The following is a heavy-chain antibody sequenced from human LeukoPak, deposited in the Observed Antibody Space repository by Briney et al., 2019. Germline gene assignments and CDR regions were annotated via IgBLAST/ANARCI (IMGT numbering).Heavy chain of an antibody. Sequence: PGGSLRLSCAASGFTFSSYAMHWVRQAPGKGLEWVAVISYDGSNKYYADSVKGRFTISRDNSKNTLYLQMNSLRAEDTVVYYCAKVPTGYYSTDNWFDPWGQGTLVTVSS. CDR1: GFTFSSYA. J-gene: IGHJ5*02. D-gene: IGHD3-9*01. CDR3: AKVPTGYYSTDNWFDP. V-gene: IGHV3-30*04. CDR2: ISYDGSNK.